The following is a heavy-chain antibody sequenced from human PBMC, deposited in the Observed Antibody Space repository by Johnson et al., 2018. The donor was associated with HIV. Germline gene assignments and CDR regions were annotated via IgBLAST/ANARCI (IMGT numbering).Heavy chain of an antibody. CDR2: IYSGGGT. CDR3: ARDGESQQLPLGDAFDI. Sequence: VQLVESGGGLVQPGGSLRLSCAASGFTVSSNYMSWVRQPPGKGLEWVSIIYSGGGTYYAESVKGRFTISRDNSKNTLYLQMNNLRVEDTAVYYCARDGESQQLPLGDAFDIWGQGTMVTVSS. CDR1: GFTVSSNY. J-gene: IGHJ3*02. V-gene: IGHV3-66*01. D-gene: IGHD6-13*01.